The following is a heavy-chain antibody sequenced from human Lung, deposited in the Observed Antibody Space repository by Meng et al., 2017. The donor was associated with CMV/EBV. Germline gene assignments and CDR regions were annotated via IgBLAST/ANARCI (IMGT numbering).Heavy chain of an antibody. CDR3: AKMVRTLAPGGGFDY. D-gene: IGHD2-8*01. J-gene: IGHJ4*02. CDR2: ISYDGSNK. Sequence: GGSXRLXXAASGFTFSSYAMHWVRQAPGKGLEWVAVISYDGSNKYYADSVKGRFTISRDNSKNTLYLQMNSLRAEDTAVYYCAKMVRTLAPGGGFDYWGQGXLVTVSS. CDR1: GFTFSSYA. V-gene: IGHV3-30*04.